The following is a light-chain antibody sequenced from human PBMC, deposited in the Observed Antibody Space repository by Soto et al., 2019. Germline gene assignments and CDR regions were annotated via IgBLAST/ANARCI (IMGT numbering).Light chain of an antibody. J-gene: IGLJ2*01. CDR2: SNN. V-gene: IGLV1-44*01. CDR3: AAWDDSLNGVV. CDR1: SSNIGSKT. Sequence: QSVLTQPPSASGTPGQRVTISCSGSSSNIGSKTVNWYQQLPGTAPKLLIYSNNQRPSGVPDRFSGSKSGTSASLAISGLQSGDEADYDCAAWDDSLNGVVFGGGTKLAVL.